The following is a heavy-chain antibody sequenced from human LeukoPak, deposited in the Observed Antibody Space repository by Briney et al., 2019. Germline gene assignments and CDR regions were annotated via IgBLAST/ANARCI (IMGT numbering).Heavy chain of an antibody. V-gene: IGHV4-59*01. J-gene: IGHJ5*02. CDR2: IYYSGST. CDR1: GGSISSYY. CDR3: ARAGTIFGVVTWFDP. D-gene: IGHD3-3*01. Sequence: SETLSLTCTVSGGSISSYYWSWIRQPPGKGLEWIGYIYYSGSTNYNPPLKSRVTISVDTSKNQFSLKLSSVTAADTAVYYCARAGTIFGVVTWFDPWGQGTLVTVSS.